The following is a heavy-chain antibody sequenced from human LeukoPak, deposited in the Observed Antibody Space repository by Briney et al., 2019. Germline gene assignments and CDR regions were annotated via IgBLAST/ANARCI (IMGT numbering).Heavy chain of an antibody. V-gene: IGHV1-3*01. Sequence: GASLKVSCKASGYTFTSYAMHWVRQAPGQRREWRGWINAGNGNTKYSQKFQGRVTITRDTSASTAYMELSSLRSEDTAVYYCASSGSGGYDILTGYYKLDYWGQGTLVTVSS. CDR3: ASSGSGGYDILTGYYKLDY. CDR1: GYTFTSYA. J-gene: IGHJ4*02. D-gene: IGHD3-9*01. CDR2: INAGNGNT.